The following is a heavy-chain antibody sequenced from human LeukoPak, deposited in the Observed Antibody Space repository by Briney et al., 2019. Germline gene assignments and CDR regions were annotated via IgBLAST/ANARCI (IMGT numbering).Heavy chain of an antibody. V-gene: IGHV3-21*01. J-gene: IGHJ3*01. Sequence: PGGSLRLSCAASGFTFSSYSMNWVRQAPGKGLEWVSSISSSSSYIYYADSVKGRFTISRDNAKNSLYLQMNSLRDEETAVYYCARRYSSSWFKPFDLWGQGTMVTVSS. CDR1: GFTFSSYS. CDR3: ARRYSSSWFKPFDL. CDR2: ISSSSSYI. D-gene: IGHD6-13*01.